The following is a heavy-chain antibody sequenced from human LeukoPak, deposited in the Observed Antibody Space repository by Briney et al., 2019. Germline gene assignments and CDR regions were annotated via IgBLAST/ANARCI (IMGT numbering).Heavy chain of an antibody. CDR2: IKQDGSEK. CDR3: ARDHGGSYSY. Sequence: GGSLRLSCAASGFTFSSYWISWVRQAAGKGLEWVANIKQDGSEKYYVDSVKGRFTISRDNAKNSLYLQMNSLRAEDTAVYYCARDHGGSYSYWGQGTLVTVSS. D-gene: IGHD1-26*01. J-gene: IGHJ4*02. V-gene: IGHV3-7*04. CDR1: GFTFSSYW.